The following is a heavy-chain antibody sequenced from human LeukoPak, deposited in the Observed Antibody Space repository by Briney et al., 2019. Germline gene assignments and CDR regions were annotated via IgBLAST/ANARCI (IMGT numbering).Heavy chain of an antibody. CDR3: TTSGGYSLDAFDI. CDR1: GFTFSNAW. Sequence: GGSLRLSCAASGFTFSNAWMSWVRQAPGKGLEWVGRIKSKTDGGTTDYAAPVKGRFTISRDDSKNTLYLQMNSLKTEDTAVYYCTTSGGYSLDAFDIWGQGTMVTVPS. D-gene: IGHD1-26*01. CDR2: IKSKTDGGTT. V-gene: IGHV3-15*01. J-gene: IGHJ3*02.